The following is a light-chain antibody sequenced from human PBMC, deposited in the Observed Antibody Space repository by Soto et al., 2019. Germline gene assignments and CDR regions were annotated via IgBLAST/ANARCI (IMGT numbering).Light chain of an antibody. J-gene: IGKJ4*01. V-gene: IGKV3-11*01. CDR2: DAS. CDR3: QQRISWPLT. CDR1: QSVNGH. Sequence: EIVLTHSPATLSVSPWEGATLSCRASQSVNGHLGWYQQRPGQAPRLLISDASNRATGIPARFSGSGSEADFTLTISSLEPDDFAVYYCQQRISWPLTFGGGTKVDIK.